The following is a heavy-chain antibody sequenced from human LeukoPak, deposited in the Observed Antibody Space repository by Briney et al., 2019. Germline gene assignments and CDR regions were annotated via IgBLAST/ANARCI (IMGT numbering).Heavy chain of an antibody. Sequence: GASVKVSCKASGYTFTGYYIHWVRQAPGQGLEWMGWINPNSGGTDYAQKFQGRVTMTSDTSISTAYMELSRLRSDDTAVYYCARVPEETNFWSGYYYWGQGTLVTVSS. V-gene: IGHV1-2*02. CDR2: INPNSGGT. CDR3: ARVPEETNFWSGYYY. J-gene: IGHJ4*02. D-gene: IGHD3-3*01. CDR1: GYTFTGYY.